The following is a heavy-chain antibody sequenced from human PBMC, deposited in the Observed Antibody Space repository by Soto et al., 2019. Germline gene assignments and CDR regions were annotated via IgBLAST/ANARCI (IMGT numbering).Heavy chain of an antibody. V-gene: IGHV3-7*05. CDR1: GFTFSSYW. Sequence: GGSLRLSCAASGFTFSSYWMSWVRQAPGKGLEWVANIKQDGSEKYYVDSVKGRFTISRDNAKNSLYLQMNSLRAEDTAVYYCARGGLSIAAVGTHLYYFDYWGQGTLVTVSS. D-gene: IGHD6-13*01. CDR2: IKQDGSEK. CDR3: ARGGLSIAAVGTHLYYFDY. J-gene: IGHJ4*02.